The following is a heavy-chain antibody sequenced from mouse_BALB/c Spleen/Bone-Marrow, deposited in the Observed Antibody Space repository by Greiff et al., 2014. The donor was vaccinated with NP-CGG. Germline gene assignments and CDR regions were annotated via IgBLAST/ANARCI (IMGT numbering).Heavy chain of an antibody. CDR2: INPSNGRT. Sequence: VQLQQSGAELVKPGASVKLSCKASGYTFTSYWMHWVQQRPGQGLEWIGEINPSNGRTNYNEKFKSKATLTVDKSSSTAYMQHSSLTSEDSAVYYCARSGYDGFAYWGQGTLVTVSA. V-gene: IGHV1S81*02. D-gene: IGHD2-2*01. J-gene: IGHJ3*01. CDR3: ARSGYDGFAY. CDR1: GYTFTSYW.